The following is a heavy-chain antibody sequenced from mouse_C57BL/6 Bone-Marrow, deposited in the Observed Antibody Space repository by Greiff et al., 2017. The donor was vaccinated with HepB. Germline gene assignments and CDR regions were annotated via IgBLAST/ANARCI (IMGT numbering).Heavy chain of an antibody. CDR3: ARWLLFYYAMDY. CDR2: IYPRSGNT. Sequence: VQVVESGAELARPGASVKLSCKASGYTFTSYGISWVKQRTGQGLEWIGEIYPRSGNTYYNEKFKGKATLTADKSSSTAYMELRSLTSEDSAVYFCARWLLFYYAMDYWGQGTSVTVSS. D-gene: IGHD2-3*01. V-gene: IGHV1-81*01. J-gene: IGHJ4*01. CDR1: GYTFTSYG.